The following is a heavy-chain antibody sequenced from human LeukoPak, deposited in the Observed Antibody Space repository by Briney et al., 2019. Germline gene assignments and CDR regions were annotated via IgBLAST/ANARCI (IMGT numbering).Heavy chain of an antibody. CDR1: GFSIDTYD. V-gene: IGHV3-48*03. CDR3: VRNSAFAH. Sequence: GGSLRLSCAVSGFSIDTYDMNWVRQAPGKGLEWISYISNSGYTIHYADSVKGRFIISKDEANNSLFLQMYRLTAEDTGVYYCVRNSAFAHWGQGTLVIVSP. CDR2: ISNSGYTI. D-gene: IGHD2-15*01. J-gene: IGHJ4*02.